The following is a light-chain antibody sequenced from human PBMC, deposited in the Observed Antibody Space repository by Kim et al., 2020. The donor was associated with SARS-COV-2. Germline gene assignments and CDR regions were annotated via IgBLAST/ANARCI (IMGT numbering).Light chain of an antibody. CDR2: DVN. CDR1: SSDIGSNKY. V-gene: IGLV2-14*03. Sequence: QSALTQPASVSGSPGQSITISCTGSSSDIGSNKYVSWYQQHPGNATKVMIYDVNHRPAGVSNRFSGTNSGNTSSLTICGLRAEDEDDYYCTSYSAVRAVVFGGGTQLTVL. CDR3: TSYSAVRAVV. J-gene: IGLJ2*01.